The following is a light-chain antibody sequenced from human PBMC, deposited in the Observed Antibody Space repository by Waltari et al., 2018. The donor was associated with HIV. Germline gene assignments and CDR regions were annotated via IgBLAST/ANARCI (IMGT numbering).Light chain of an antibody. J-gene: IGLJ2*01. CDR3: ALYTTRNII. CDR2: EVY. Sequence: QSALPQPPSVSGFPGQSVTISCTGFRGAVPPYNRVSWYQQPPNTAPKLILYEVYKRPSGVPDRFSGSQSGDMASLTVSGLQTEDAADYYCALYTTRNIIFGGGTNLVVL. CDR1: RGAVPPYNR. V-gene: IGLV2-18*01.